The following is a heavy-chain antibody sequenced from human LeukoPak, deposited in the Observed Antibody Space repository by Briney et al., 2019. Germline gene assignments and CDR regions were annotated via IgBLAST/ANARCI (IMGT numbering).Heavy chain of an antibody. Sequence: PSETLSLTCTVSGGSISSSSYYWGWIRQPPGKGLEWIGSIYYSGSTYYNPSLKGRVTISVDTSKNQFSLKLSSVTAADTAVYYCARHDSSGWHFDYWGQGTLVTVSS. CDR2: IYYSGST. CDR1: GGSISSSSYY. D-gene: IGHD6-19*01. J-gene: IGHJ4*02. CDR3: ARHDSSGWHFDY. V-gene: IGHV4-39*01.